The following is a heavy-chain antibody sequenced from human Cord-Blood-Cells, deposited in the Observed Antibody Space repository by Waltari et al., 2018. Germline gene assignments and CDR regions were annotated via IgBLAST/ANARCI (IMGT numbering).Heavy chain of an antibody. J-gene: IGHJ4*02. CDR3: ARGNYGSGSYYLAVY. CDR2: GSANFRTA. V-gene: IGHV1-69*01. Sequence: QVQLVQSGAEVKKPGSSVKVSCKASGGTFSSYAISWVRQAPGQGREGVGGGSANFRTANYAEKVQGRVRITADESTSTAYMELSSLRSEDTAVYYCARGNYGSGSYYLAVYWGQGTLVTVSS. CDR1: GGTFSSYA. D-gene: IGHD3-10*01.